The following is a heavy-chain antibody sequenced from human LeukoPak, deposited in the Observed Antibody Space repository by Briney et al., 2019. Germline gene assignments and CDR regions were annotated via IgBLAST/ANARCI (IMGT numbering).Heavy chain of an antibody. V-gene: IGHV3-23*01. Sequence: GRSLRLSCAAPGLTFTSYALRWVRQAPGKGLDWVSRISVDSITYYLDSVKGRFTISRDNSKSTLYLQMHSLRAEDTALYYCAKCNLNNCREGFDIWGQGTMVTVSS. D-gene: IGHD1-1*01. CDR2: ISVDSIT. J-gene: IGHJ3*02. CDR1: GLTFTSYA. CDR3: AKCNLNNCREGFDI.